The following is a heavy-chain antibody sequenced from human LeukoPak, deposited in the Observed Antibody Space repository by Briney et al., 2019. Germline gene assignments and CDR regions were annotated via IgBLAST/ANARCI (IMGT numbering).Heavy chain of an antibody. CDR2: INPSGGST. CDR1: GYTFTSYY. V-gene: IGHV1-46*01. J-gene: IGHJ3*02. CDR3: ARGIAVADDAFDI. Sequence: ASVKVSSKASGYTFTSYYMHWVRQAPGQGLEWMGIINPSGGSTSYAQKFQGRVTMTRDTSTSTVYMELSSLRSEDTAAYYCARGIAVADDAFDIWGQGTMVTASS. D-gene: IGHD6-19*01.